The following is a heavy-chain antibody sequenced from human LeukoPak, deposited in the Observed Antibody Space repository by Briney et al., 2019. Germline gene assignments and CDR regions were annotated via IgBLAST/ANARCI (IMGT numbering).Heavy chain of an antibody. Sequence: GGSLRLSCAASGFTFSSYGMSWVRQAPGKGLEWVSAISGSGGSTYYADSVKGRFTISRGNSKNTLYVQMNSLRAEDTAVYYCAKGGNGYYFDYWGQGTLVTVSS. CDR1: GFTFSSYG. CDR3: AKGGNGYYFDY. V-gene: IGHV3-23*01. J-gene: IGHJ4*02. D-gene: IGHD2-8*01. CDR2: ISGSGGST.